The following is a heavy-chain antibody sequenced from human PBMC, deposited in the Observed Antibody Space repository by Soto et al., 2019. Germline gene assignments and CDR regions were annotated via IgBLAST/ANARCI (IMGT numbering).Heavy chain of an antibody. CDR2: IYSGGST. J-gene: IGHJ4*02. CDR3: AAYSHKGY. Sequence: EEQLVESGGDFVQPGGSLRLSCAASGFTVSNNYMSWVRQAPGKGLEWVSLIYSGGSTYYADSVKGRFTISRDSSKNTLYLQMNSLRAEYTAMYYCAAYSHKGYWGQGTLVTVSS. CDR1: GFTVSNNY. D-gene: IGHD3-16*01. V-gene: IGHV3-66*01.